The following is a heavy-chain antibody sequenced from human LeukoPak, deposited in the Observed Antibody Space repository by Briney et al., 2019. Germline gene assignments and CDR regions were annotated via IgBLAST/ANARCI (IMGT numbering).Heavy chain of an antibody. D-gene: IGHD4/OR15-4a*01. Sequence: GRSLRLSCAASGFTLSDYYMSWVRQAPGKGLEWVSVIYSGGSTYYADSVKGRFTISRDNSKNTLYLQMNSLRAEDTAVYYCARDLTTDYSFDIWGQGTMVTVSS. CDR3: ARDLTTDYSFDI. CDR2: IYSGGST. J-gene: IGHJ3*02. V-gene: IGHV3-53*01. CDR1: GFTLSDYY.